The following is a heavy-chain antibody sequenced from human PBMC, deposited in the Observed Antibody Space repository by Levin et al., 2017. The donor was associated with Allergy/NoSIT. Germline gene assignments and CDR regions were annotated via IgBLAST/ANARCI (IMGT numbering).Heavy chain of an antibody. D-gene: IGHD6-13*01. V-gene: IGHV1-18*01. Sequence: ASVKVSCKTSGYTFTGYYVNGVRQAPGEGLEWMGHFSAYNDDATYAQKFQGRVTMTADTATTTVHMQLRSLRSDDTALYYCAITAGPTDFDFWGQGTLVSVSS. CDR1: GYTFTGYY. CDR3: AITAGPTDFDF. J-gene: IGHJ4*02. CDR2: FSAYNDDA.